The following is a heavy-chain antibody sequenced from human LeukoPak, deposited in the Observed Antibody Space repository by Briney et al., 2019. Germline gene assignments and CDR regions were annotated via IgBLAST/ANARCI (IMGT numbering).Heavy chain of an antibody. D-gene: IGHD4-17*01. V-gene: IGHV4-59*01. J-gene: IGHJ4*01. Sequence: PSETLSLTCTVSGGSISNYYWSWIRQPPGKGLEWIGYIYNSGSANYNPSLKSRVTISVDTSKNQFSLRLSSVTAADTAVYYCARGSSAPTVTPFDYWGHGTLVTVS. CDR3: ARGSSAPTVTPFDY. CDR2: IYNSGSA. CDR1: GGSISNYY.